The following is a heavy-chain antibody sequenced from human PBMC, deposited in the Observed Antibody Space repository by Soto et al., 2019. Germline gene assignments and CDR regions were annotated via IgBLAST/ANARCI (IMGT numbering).Heavy chain of an antibody. CDR2: IYHSGST. CDR1: GGSISSSNW. CDR3: ATGKVVPAAIDY. V-gene: IGHV4-4*02. D-gene: IGHD2-2*01. Sequence: SETLSLTXAVSGGSISSSNWWSWVRQPPGKGLEWIGEIYHSGSTNYNPSLKSRVTISVDKPKNQFSLKLSSVTAADTAVYYCATGKVVPAAIDYWGQGTLVTVSS. J-gene: IGHJ4*02.